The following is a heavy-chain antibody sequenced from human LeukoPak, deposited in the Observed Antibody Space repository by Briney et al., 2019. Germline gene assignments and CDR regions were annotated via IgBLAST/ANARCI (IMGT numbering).Heavy chain of an antibody. J-gene: IGHJ3*02. Sequence: GESLKISCKGSGYSFTSYWIGWVRQVPGKGLEWMGIIYPGDSDTRYSPSFQGQVTISADKSISTAYLQWSSLKASDTAMYYCASRRYCSGGSCYFDAFDIWGQGTMVTVSS. CDR2: IYPGDSDT. CDR1: GYSFTSYW. CDR3: ASRRYCSGGSCYFDAFDI. D-gene: IGHD2-15*01. V-gene: IGHV5-51*01.